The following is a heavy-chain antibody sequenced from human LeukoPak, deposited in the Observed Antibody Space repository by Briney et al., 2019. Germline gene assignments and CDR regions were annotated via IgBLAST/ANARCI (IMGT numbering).Heavy chain of an antibody. D-gene: IGHD3-10*01. CDR1: GFTFSAYS. J-gene: IGHJ4*02. Sequence: GGSLRLSCAASGFTFSAYSMHWVRQAPGKGLEWVSAISSSSSHIFYADSVKGRFTISRDNAKNSLYLQMNSLTAEDTAVYYCARGLVSAYGSGTYYFDSWGQGSLVTVSS. CDR3: ARGLVSAYGSGTYYFDS. CDR2: ISSSSSHI. V-gene: IGHV3-21*01.